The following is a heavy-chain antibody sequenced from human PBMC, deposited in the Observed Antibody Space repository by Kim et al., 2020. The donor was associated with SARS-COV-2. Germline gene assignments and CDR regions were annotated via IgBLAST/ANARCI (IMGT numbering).Heavy chain of an antibody. V-gene: IGHV3-23*01. CDR2: ISGGGGST. Sequence: GGSLRLSCAASGFTFSSYAMSWVRQAPGKGLDWVSGISGGGGSTYFADSVKGRFTISRDNSKHTLYLQMNSLRAEDTAIYYCAKATAVARPIDYWGQGTLVTVSS. CDR3: AKATAVARPIDY. CDR1: GFTFSSYA. D-gene: IGHD4-17*01. J-gene: IGHJ4*02.